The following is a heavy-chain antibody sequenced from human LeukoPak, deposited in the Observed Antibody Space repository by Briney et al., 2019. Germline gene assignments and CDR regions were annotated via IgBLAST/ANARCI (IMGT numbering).Heavy chain of an antibody. CDR1: GYTFTSYG. J-gene: IGHJ6*02. Sequence: GASVKVSCKASGYTFTSYGISWVRQAPGQGLEWMGWISAYNGNTNYAQKLQGRVTMTTDTSTSTAYMELRSLRSDDTAVYYCARDWEGDSYYYYGMDVWGQGTTVTVS. D-gene: IGHD2-21*02. CDR2: ISAYNGNT. CDR3: ARDWEGDSYYYYGMDV. V-gene: IGHV1-18*01.